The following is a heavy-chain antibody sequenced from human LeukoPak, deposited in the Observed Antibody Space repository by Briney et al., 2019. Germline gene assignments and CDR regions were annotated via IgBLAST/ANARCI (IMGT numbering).Heavy chain of an antibody. Sequence: ASVKVSCKASGYTFTGYGISWVRQAPGQGLEWMGWISAYNGNTNYAQNLQGRVTMTTDTSTTTAYMELRSLRFDDTAVYYCARHYGYLPSEYYYYGMDVWGQGTTVTVSS. CDR2: ISAYNGNT. D-gene: IGHD5-18*01. J-gene: IGHJ6*02. V-gene: IGHV1-18*01. CDR3: ARHYGYLPSEYYYYGMDV. CDR1: GYTFTGYG.